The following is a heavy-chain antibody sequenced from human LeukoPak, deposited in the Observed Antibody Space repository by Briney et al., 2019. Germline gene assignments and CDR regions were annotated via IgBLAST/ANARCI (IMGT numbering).Heavy chain of an antibody. J-gene: IGHJ4*02. CDR1: GGSISSSSYY. D-gene: IGHD6-6*01. CDR3: ARPSARLDYFDY. V-gene: IGHV4-39*01. CDR2: IYYSGST. Sequence: SETLSLTCTVSGGSISSSSYYWGWIRQPPGKGLEWIGSIYYSGSTYYNPSLKSRVTISVDTSKNQFSLKLSSETAADTAVYYCARPSARLDYFDYWGQGTLVTVSS.